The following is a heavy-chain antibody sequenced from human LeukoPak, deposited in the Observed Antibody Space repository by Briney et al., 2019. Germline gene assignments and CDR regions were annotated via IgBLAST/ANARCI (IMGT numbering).Heavy chain of an antibody. CDR2: IRYDGSNK. D-gene: IGHD2-2*01. J-gene: IGHJ6*03. V-gene: IGHV3-30*02. CDR1: GFTFSSYG. Sequence: GGSLRLSCAASGFTFSSYGMHWVRQAPGKGLEWVAFIRYDGSNKYYADSVKGRFTISRDNAKNSLYLQMNSLRAEDTAVYYCARSFYQLPYYYYYYMDVWGKGATVTVS. CDR3: ARSFYQLPYYYYYYMDV.